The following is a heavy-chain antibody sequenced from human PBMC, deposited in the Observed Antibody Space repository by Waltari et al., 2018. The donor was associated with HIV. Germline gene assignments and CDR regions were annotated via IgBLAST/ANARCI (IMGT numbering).Heavy chain of an antibody. CDR2: IRYDGSNK. D-gene: IGHD1-26*01. CDR3: ANAVGLRDY. CDR1: GFTFSSYG. J-gene: IGHJ4*02. Sequence: QVQLVESGGGVVQPGGSLSLSCAASGFTFSSYGMHWVRQAPGKGLEWVAFIRYDGSNKYYADSVKGRFTISRDNSKNTLYLQMNSLRAEDTAVYYCANAVGLRDYWGQGTLVTVSS. V-gene: IGHV3-30*02.